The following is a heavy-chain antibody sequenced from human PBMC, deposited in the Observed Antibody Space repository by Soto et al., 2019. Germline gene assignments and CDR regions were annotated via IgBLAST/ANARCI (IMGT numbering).Heavy chain of an antibody. Sequence: TSETLSLTCAVSSGSISSSNWWSWVRQPPGKGLEWIGEIYHSGSTNYNPSLKSRVTISVDKSKNQFSLKLSSVTAADTAVYYCARKSPGLDAFDIWGQGTMVTVSS. CDR1: SGSISSSNW. J-gene: IGHJ3*02. CDR3: ARKSPGLDAFDI. CDR2: IYHSGST. V-gene: IGHV4-4*02. D-gene: IGHD3-16*01.